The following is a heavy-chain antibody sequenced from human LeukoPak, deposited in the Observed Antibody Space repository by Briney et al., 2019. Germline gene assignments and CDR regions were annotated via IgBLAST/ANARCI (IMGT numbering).Heavy chain of an antibody. CDR2: IIPILGIA. V-gene: IGHV1-69*04. D-gene: IGHD6-13*01. Sequence: GSSVKVSCKASGGTFSSYAISWVRQAPGQGLEWMGRIIPILGIANYAQKFQGRVTITADKSTSTAYMELSSLRSEDTAVYYCARRPSSSWYSAFDIWGQGTMVTVSS. J-gene: IGHJ3*02. CDR1: GGTFSSYA. CDR3: ARRPSSSWYSAFDI.